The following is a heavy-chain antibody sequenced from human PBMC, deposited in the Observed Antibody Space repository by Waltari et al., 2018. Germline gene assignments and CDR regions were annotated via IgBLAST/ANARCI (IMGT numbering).Heavy chain of an antibody. CDR2: IYYSGST. Sequence: QVQLQESGPGLVKPSETLSLTCTVSGGSISSHYWSWIRQPPGKGLEWIGYIYYSGSTNYNPSLKSRVTISVDTSKNQFSLKLSSVTAADTAVYYCAREEKGRDGYNRGAFDIWGQGTMVTVSS. CDR1: GGSISSHY. CDR3: AREEKGRDGYNRGAFDI. V-gene: IGHV4-59*11. J-gene: IGHJ3*02. D-gene: IGHD5-12*01.